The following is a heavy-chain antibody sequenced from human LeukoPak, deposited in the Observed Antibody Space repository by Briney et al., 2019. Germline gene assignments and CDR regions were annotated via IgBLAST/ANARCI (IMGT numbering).Heavy chain of an antibody. CDR1: GYTFTVYY. J-gene: IGHJ4*02. Sequence: ASVNVSCKASGYTFTVYYIHWVRQAPGQGHEWMGWINPISGGTNSAQTFPGRVTMTRDTSISTAYMELSRLRSDDTAVYYCARASPYGDYADWGQGTLVTVSS. CDR3: ARASPYGDYAD. CDR2: INPISGGT. V-gene: IGHV1-2*02. D-gene: IGHD4-17*01.